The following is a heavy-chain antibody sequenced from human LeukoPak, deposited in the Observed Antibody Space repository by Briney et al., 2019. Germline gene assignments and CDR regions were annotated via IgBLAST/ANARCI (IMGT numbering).Heavy chain of an antibody. CDR1: GYTFTSYG. V-gene: IGHV1-18*01. CDR3: ARERSDYYGSGSYTADY. Sequence: ASVKVSCKASGYTFTSYGISWVRQAPGQGLEWMGWISVYNGNTNYAQKLQGRVTMTTDTSTSTAYMELRSLRSDDTAVYYCARERSDYYGSGSYTADYWGQGTLVTVSS. J-gene: IGHJ4*02. CDR2: ISVYNGNT. D-gene: IGHD3-10*01.